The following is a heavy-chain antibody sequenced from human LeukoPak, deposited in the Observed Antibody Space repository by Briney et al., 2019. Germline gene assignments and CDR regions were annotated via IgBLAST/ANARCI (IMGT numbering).Heavy chain of an antibody. D-gene: IGHD3-22*01. CDR2: INPNSGGT. CDR1: GYTFTRYA. J-gene: IGHJ4*02. CDR3: ARDYYDSSGYYDG. V-gene: IGHV1-2*06. Sequence: ASVKVSCKASGYTFTRYAINWLRQAPGQGLEWMGRINPNSGGTNYAQKFQGRVTMTRDTSISTAYMELSRLRSDDTAVYYCARDYYDSSGYYDGWGQGTLVTVSS.